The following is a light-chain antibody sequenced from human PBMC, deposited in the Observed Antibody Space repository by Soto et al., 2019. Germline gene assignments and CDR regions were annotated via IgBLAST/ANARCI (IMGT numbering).Light chain of an antibody. Sequence: SVLTQPASVSWSPGQAITLSCTGTSSDVGGYNYVSWYQHHPGKAPKLIIYDVSNRPSGVSIRFSGSKSDNTASLTISGLQPEDEADYHCSSYTTSNTRQIVFGTGTKVTVL. CDR2: DVS. V-gene: IGLV2-14*03. J-gene: IGLJ1*01. CDR3: SSYTTSNTRQIV. CDR1: SSDVGGYNY.